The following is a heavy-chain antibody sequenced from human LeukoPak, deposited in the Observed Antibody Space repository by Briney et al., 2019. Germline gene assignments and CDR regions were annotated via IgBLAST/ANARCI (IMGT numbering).Heavy chain of an antibody. CDR1: GFTFSSYS. V-gene: IGHV3-48*04. J-gene: IGHJ4*02. CDR3: ARDWSIAVAFDY. D-gene: IGHD6-19*01. CDR2: ISSSSTI. Sequence: PGGSLRLSCAASGFTFSSYSMNWVRQAPGKGLEWVSYISSSSTIYYADSVKGRFTISRDNAKNSLYLQMNSLRAEDTAVYYCARDWSIAVAFDYWGQGTLVTVSS.